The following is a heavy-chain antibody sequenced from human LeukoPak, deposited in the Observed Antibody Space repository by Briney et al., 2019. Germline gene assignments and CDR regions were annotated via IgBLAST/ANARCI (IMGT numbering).Heavy chain of an antibody. CDR3: ARVTGYMVEDYFDY. CDR2: IYYSGST. D-gene: IGHD5-12*01. Sequence: SETLSLTCTVSGGSISSGSYYWSWIRQPPGKGLEWIGYIYYSGSTNYNPSLKSRVTISVDTSKNQFSLGLSSVTAADTAVYYCARVTGYMVEDYFDYWGQGTLVTVSS. J-gene: IGHJ4*02. CDR1: GGSISSGSYY. V-gene: IGHV4-61*01.